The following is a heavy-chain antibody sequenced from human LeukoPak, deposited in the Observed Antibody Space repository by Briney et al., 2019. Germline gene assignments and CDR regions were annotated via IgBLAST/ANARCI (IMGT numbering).Heavy chain of an antibody. Sequence: SETLSLTCTVSGDSTSSYYWSWTRQPPGKGLEWIGYIYHNGNSNYNPSLRSRVTISVDTSKNQFSLMLASVTDADTAVYYCARGRRDESNHRPIDYWGQGILVTVSS. J-gene: IGHJ4*02. CDR1: GDSTSSYY. V-gene: IGHV4-59*01. CDR3: ARGRRDESNHRPIDY. D-gene: IGHD5-24*01. CDR2: IYHNGNS.